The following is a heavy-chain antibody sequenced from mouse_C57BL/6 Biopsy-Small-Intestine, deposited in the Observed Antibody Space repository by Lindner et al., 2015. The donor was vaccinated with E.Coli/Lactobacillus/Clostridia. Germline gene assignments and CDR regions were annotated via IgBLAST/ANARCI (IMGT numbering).Heavy chain of an antibody. CDR1: GYTFTSYW. Sequence: VQLQESGAELVKPGASVKLSCKASGYTFTSYWMHWVKQRPGQGLEWIGEIDPSDSFTYYSQKFKGKATLAVDKYSSTAYMQLSSLTSEDSAVYYCARSRGSYFNYDYWGQGTTLTVSS. CDR2: IDPSDSFT. D-gene: IGHD2-12*01. CDR3: ARSRGSYFNYDY. V-gene: IGHV1-69*02. J-gene: IGHJ2*01.